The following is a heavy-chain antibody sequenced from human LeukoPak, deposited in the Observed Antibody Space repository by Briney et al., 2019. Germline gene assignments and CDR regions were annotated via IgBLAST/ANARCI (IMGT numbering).Heavy chain of an antibody. CDR1: GDSVSTNSGA. V-gene: IGHV6-1*01. Sequence: SQTLSLTCAISGDSVSTNSGAWNWIRQSPSRGLEWLGKTYYRSKWFNEYAVSLEGRMTINPDTSKNQFSMQLESVTPEDTAVYYCVRSGYTAWLDYWGQGILVTVSS. CDR2: TYYRSKWFN. CDR3: VRSGYTAWLDY. D-gene: IGHD5-12*01. J-gene: IGHJ4*02.